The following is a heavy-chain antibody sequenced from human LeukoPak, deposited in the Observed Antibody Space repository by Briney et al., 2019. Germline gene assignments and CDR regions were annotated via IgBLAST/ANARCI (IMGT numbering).Heavy chain of an antibody. Sequence: GGSLRLSCAASGFIFSNYWMNWVRQAPGKGLEWVANIKQDGSEKYYVDSVKGRFTISRDNAKNSLYLQMNSLRAEDTAVYYCASDAPATEDWGQGTLVTVSS. CDR1: GFIFSNYW. CDR2: IKQDGSEK. CDR3: ASDAPATED. D-gene: IGHD1-26*01. V-gene: IGHV3-7*01. J-gene: IGHJ4*02.